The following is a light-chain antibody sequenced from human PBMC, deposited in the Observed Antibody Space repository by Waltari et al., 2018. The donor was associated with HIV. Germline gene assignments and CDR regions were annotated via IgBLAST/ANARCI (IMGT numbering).Light chain of an antibody. CDR1: QSVLYSSDNKNY. V-gene: IGKV4-1*01. Sequence: DIVMTQSPDSLAVSLGERAAINCKSSQSVLYSSDNKNYLAWYQQRPGRPPKLLIYWASTLESGVPDRFSGSGSGTDFTLTISSLQAEDVAVYYCQQSYSPPLTFGGGTKVEIK. J-gene: IGKJ4*01. CDR2: WAS. CDR3: QQSYSPPLT.